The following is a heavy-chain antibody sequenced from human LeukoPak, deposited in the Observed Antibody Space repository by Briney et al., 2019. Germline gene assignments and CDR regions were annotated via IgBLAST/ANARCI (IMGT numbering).Heavy chain of an antibody. J-gene: IGHJ3*02. CDR3: ARRDYVNAFDI. Sequence: SSATLSLTCAVYGGSFSGYYWSWIRQPPGKGLEWIGEINHSGSTNYNPSLKSRVTISEDTSKNQFSLKLSSVTAADTAVYYCARRDYVNAFDIWGQGTMVTVSS. CDR2: INHSGST. CDR1: GGSFSGYY. V-gene: IGHV4-34*01. D-gene: IGHD4-17*01.